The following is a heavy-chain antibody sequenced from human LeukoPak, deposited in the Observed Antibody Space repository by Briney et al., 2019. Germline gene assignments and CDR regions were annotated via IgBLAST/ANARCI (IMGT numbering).Heavy chain of an antibody. D-gene: IGHD4-17*01. J-gene: IGHJ4*02. CDR1: GGSISSYS. V-gene: IGHV4-59*01. CDR2: MYYSGST. Sequence: SETLSLTCTVSGGSISSYSWSWIRQPPGKGLEWIGYMYYSGSTNYNPSLKSRVTISVDTSKNQFSLKLSSVTAADTAIYYCAREGGTVPDYWGQGTLVTVSS. CDR3: AREGGTVPDY.